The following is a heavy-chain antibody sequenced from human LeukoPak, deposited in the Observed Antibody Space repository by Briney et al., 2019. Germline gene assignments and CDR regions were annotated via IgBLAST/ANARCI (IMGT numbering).Heavy chain of an antibody. CDR2: IWYDGSNK. CDR3: ACAYSSSWSFHY. CDR1: GFTFSSYG. Sequence: GGSLRLSCAASGFTFSSYGMHWVRQAPGKGLEWVAIIWYDGSNKYYADSVKGRFTISRDNSKNTLYLQMNSLRVEDTAVYYCACAYSSSWSFHYWGQGTLVTVSS. V-gene: IGHV3-33*01. J-gene: IGHJ4*02. D-gene: IGHD6-13*01.